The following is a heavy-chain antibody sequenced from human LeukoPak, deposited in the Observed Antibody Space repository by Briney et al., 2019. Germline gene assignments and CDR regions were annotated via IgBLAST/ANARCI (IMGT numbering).Heavy chain of an antibody. CDR1: GFTFSSHS. CDR3: TRDLAFYYYDSSGYFGAFDI. J-gene: IGHJ3*02. V-gene: IGHV3-21*01. D-gene: IGHD3-22*01. CDR2: ITSSSNYI. Sequence: GGSLRLSCAASGFTFSSHSMNWVRQAPGKGLEWVSSITSSSNYIHYADSVKGRFTISRDNAKNSLYLQMNSLRAEDTAVYYCTRDLAFYYYDSSGYFGAFDIWGQGTMVTVSS.